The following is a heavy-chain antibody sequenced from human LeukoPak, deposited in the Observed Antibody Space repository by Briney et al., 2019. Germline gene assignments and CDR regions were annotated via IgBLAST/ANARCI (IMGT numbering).Heavy chain of an antibody. CDR1: GFTFSSYS. CDR3: ARDFVEVVVVAAFDY. V-gene: IGHV3-21*01. D-gene: IGHD2-15*01. Sequence: GGSLRLSCAASGFTFSSYSMNWVRQAPGKGLEWVSSISSSSSYIYYADSVKGRFTISRDNAKNSLYLQMNSQRAEDTAVYYCARDFVEVVVVAAFDYWGQGTLVTVSS. J-gene: IGHJ4*02. CDR2: ISSSSSYI.